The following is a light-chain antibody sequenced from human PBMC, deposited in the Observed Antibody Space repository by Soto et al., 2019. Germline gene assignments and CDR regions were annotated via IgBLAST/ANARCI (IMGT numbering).Light chain of an antibody. V-gene: IGLV2-14*01. Sequence: QSVLTQPDSVSGCPGQSVIISCTVASSDVGDHKYVSWIQQHPGKAPKLMIYEVSNRPSGVSNRFSGSKSGNTASLTISGLHAEEEADYYCSSYTSSSTYVFGTGTNVTGL. CDR1: SSDVGDHKY. J-gene: IGLJ1*01. CDR2: EVS. CDR3: SSYTSSSTYV.